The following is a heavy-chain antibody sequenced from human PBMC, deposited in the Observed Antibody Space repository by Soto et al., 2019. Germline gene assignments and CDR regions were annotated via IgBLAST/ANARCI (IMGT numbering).Heavy chain of an antibody. D-gene: IGHD1-7*01. J-gene: IGHJ5*02. CDR1: GGTFSSYA. CDR3: ARGYNWNYLFDP. CDR2: IIPIFGTA. V-gene: IGHV1-69*06. Sequence: ASVKVSCKASGGTFSSYAISWVRQAPGQGLEWMGGIIPIFGTANYAQKLQGRVTMTADTSTSTAYMELRSLRSDDTAVYYCARGYNWNYLFDPWGQGTLVTVSS.